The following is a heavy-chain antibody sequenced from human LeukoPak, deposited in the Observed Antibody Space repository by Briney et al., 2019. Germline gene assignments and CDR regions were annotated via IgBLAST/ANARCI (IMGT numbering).Heavy chain of an antibody. CDR1: DGSISSNSYY. Sequence: SETLSLTCTVSDGSISSNSYYWGWIRQPPGKGLEWIANIYYSGNTYYNPSLKSRLTISVDTSKNQFSLKLSSVTAADTAVYYCARGRRDGYTLYYMDVWAKGTTVTISS. D-gene: IGHD5-24*01. V-gene: IGHV4-39*01. J-gene: IGHJ6*03. CDR3: ARGRRDGYTLYYMDV. CDR2: IYYSGNT.